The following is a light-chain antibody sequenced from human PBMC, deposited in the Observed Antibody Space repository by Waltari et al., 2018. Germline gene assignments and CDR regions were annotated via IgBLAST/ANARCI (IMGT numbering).Light chain of an antibody. J-gene: IGLJ3*02. CDR3: AAWDDSLSVWV. CDR1: RSNTGFHY. Sequence: QSVPPQPPSASGPPGHRVTISCYGVRSNTGFHYVFCYQQFPGTAPKLLIYGSYQRPSGVPDRFSGSKSGTSASLAISGLRSEDEADYYCAAWDDSLSVWVFGGGTKLTVL. CDR2: GSY. V-gene: IGLV1-47*01.